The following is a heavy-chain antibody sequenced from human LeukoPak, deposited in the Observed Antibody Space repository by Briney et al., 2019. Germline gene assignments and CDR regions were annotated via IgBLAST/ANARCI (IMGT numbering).Heavy chain of an antibody. J-gene: IGHJ6*02. CDR3: ARSQTYYDFWSGYSGMDV. D-gene: IGHD3-3*01. CDR1: GGSISSYY. CDR2: IYYSGST. Sequence: KPSETLSLTCTVSGGSISSYYWSWIRQPPGKGLEWIGYIYYSGSTNYNPSLKSRVTISVDTSKNQFSLKLSSVTAADTAVYYCARSQTYYDFWSGYSGMDVWGQGTTVTVSS. V-gene: IGHV4-59*01.